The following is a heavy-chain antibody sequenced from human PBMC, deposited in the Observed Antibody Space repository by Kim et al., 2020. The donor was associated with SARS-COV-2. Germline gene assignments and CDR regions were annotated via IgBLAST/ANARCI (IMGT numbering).Heavy chain of an antibody. J-gene: IGHJ6*02. CDR3: AGITMVRGVITYYYGMDV. Sequence: SETLSLTCTVSGGSISSYYWSWIRQPPGKGLEWIGYIYYSGSTNYNPSLKSRLTISVDTSKNQFSLKLSSVTAADTAVYYCAGITMVRGVITYYYGMDVWGQGTTVTVSS. CDR2: IYYSGST. CDR1: GGSISSYY. D-gene: IGHD3-10*01. V-gene: IGHV4-59*08.